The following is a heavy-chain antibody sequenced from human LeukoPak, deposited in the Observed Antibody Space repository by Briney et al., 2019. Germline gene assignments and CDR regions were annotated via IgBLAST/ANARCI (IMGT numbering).Heavy chain of an antibody. J-gene: IGHJ4*02. CDR2: IKQDGSEK. Sequence: GGSLRLSCAASGFTFSSYWMSWVRQAPGKGPEWVANIKQDGSEKYYVDSVKGRFTISRDNAKNSLYLQMNSLRAEDTAVYYCARAGTVLWFGELLYDAFVREYYFDYWGQGTLVTVSS. D-gene: IGHD3-10*01. CDR1: GFTFSSYW. CDR3: ARAGTVLWFGELLYDAFVREYYFDY. V-gene: IGHV3-7*03.